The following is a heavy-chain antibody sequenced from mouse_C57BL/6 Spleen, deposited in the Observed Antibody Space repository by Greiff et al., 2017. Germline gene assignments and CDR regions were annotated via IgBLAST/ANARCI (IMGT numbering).Heavy chain of an antibody. CDR2: IDPSDSYT. J-gene: IGHJ4*01. D-gene: IGHD2-4*01. CDR1: GYTFTSYW. Sequence: QVHVKQPGAGLVKPGASVKLSCKASGYTFTSYWMQWVKQRPGQGLEWIGEIDPSDSYTNYNQKFKGKATLTVDTSSSTAYMQLSSLTSEDSAVYYCARRGLPPMDYWGQGTSVTVSS. CDR3: ARRGLPPMDY. V-gene: IGHV1-50*01.